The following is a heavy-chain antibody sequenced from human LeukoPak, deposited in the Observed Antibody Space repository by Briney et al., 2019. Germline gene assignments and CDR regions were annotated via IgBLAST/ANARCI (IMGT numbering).Heavy chain of an antibody. CDR2: ISGSGGST. CDR3: AAIVVVAATPDY. CDR1: GFTFSSYA. J-gene: IGHJ4*02. D-gene: IGHD2-15*01. V-gene: IGHV3-23*01. Sequence: GGSLRLSCAASGFTFSSYAMSWVRQAPGKGLEWVSAISGSGGSTYYADSVKGLFTISRDNSKNTLYLQMNSLRAEDTAVYYCAAIVVVAATPDYWGQGTLVTVSS.